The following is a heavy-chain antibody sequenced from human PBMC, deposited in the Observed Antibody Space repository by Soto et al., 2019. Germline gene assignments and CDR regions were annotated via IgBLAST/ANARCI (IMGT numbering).Heavy chain of an antibody. CDR2: IYWNADK. D-gene: IGHD2-15*01. CDR1: GFSLSSSGLG. V-gene: IGHV2-5*01. CDR3: AHTPPLLYCSGGSCYSGDYFDF. Sequence: QITLKESGPALVKPTQTLTLTCTFSGFSLSSSGLGVGWIRQPPGKALEWLALIYWNADKRYSPSLKSRLTITKDTSKNEVVLTMSNMDPVDTATYYCAHTPPLLYCSGGSCYSGDYFDFWGQGSLVTVSS. J-gene: IGHJ4*02.